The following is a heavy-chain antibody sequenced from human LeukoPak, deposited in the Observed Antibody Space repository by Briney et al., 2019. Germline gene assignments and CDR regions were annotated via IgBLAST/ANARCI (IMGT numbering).Heavy chain of an antibody. CDR3: AKDKNYYDSSGYYSPWNAFDI. D-gene: IGHD3-22*01. J-gene: IGHJ3*02. CDR1: GFTFSSYA. CDR2: ISGSGGST. Sequence: PGGSLRLSCAASGFTFSSYAMSWVRQAPGKGLEWVSAISGSGGSTYYADSVKGRFTISRDNSKNTLYLQMNSLRAEDTAVYYCAKDKNYYDSSGYYSPWNAFDIWGQGTMVTVSS. V-gene: IGHV3-23*01.